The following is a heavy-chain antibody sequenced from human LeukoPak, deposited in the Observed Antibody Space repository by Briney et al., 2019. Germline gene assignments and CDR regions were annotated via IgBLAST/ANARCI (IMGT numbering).Heavy chain of an antibody. J-gene: IGHJ5*02. Sequence: PGGSLRLSCAASGFTFRNYGMHWVRQATGKGLEWVAFIQYDGSNKNYADSVKGRFTISRDNSKNTLYLQMNSLRAEDTAIYYCARDCMIRGFVDGSWFDPWGQGALVTVSS. V-gene: IGHV3-30*02. CDR2: IQYDGSNK. D-gene: IGHD3-10*01. CDR1: GFTFRNYG. CDR3: ARDCMIRGFVDGSWFDP.